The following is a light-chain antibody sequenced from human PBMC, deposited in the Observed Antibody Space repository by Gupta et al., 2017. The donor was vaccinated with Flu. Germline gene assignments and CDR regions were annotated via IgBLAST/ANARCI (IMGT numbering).Light chain of an antibody. CDR1: QSVLYSSNNKNY. J-gene: IGKJ2*01. CDR3: QQYYSTSYT. CDR2: WAS. Sequence: SLGQMSTINRKSSQSVLYSSNNKNYLAWYQQKPGQPPKLLIYWASTRESGVPDRFSGSGSGTDFTLTISSLQAEDVAVYYCQQYYSTSYTFGQGTKLEIK. V-gene: IGKV4-1*01.